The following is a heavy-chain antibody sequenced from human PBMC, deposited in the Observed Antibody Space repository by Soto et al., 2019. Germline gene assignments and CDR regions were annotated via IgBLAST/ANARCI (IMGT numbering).Heavy chain of an antibody. D-gene: IGHD2-15*01. CDR3: AKDRGPYCSGGICYPPSWFDP. V-gene: IGHV3-23*01. J-gene: IGHJ5*02. Sequence: RRLSCVGSGFTFGNYAMSWVRQAPGKGLEWVSSITGIDGRTYYADSVKGRFTISRDNPKNTLYLQMNNLRAEDTAMFYCAKDRGPYCSGGICYPPSWFDPWGQGXQVTVSS. CDR2: ITGIDGRT. CDR1: GFTFGNYA.